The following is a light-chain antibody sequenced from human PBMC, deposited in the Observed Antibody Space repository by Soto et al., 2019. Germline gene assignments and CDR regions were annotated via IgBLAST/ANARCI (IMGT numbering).Light chain of an antibody. CDR2: GAS. CDR3: QEYNNWSYT. Sequence: EVVMTQSPATLSVSPGERATLSCRASQSGSNNLAWYQQKPGQAPRLLIYGASTRATGIPARFSGSGSGTEFTLTISSLQSEDFAVYYCQEYNNWSYTFGQGTKLEIK. CDR1: QSGSNN. J-gene: IGKJ2*01. V-gene: IGKV3-15*01.